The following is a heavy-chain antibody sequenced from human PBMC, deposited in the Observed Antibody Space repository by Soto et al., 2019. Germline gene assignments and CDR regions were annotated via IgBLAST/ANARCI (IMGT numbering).Heavy chain of an antibody. V-gene: IGHV4-30-4*01. CDR3: ARAKGLVTVTTSWFDP. D-gene: IGHD4-17*01. CDR1: GGSINSGDYY. J-gene: IGHJ5*02. CDR2: IYYSGGT. Sequence: QVQLQESGPGLVKPSQTLSLTCTVSGGSINSGDYYWSWIRQPPGKGLEWNGYIYYSGGTYYNPSLQSRASISADTYKNQFSLKLSSVTAADTAVYYCARAKGLVTVTTSWFDPWGQGTLVTVSS.